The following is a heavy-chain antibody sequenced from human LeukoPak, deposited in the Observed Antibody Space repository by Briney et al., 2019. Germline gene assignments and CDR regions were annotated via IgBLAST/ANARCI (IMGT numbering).Heavy chain of an antibody. CDR3: AKDRRYDYGDYVDYYYGMDV. Sequence: PGGSLRLSCAASGFTFSSYGMHWVRQAPGKGLEWVAVISYDGSDKRYGDSVKGRFTISRDNSKNTLYLQMNSLRAEDTAVYYCAKDRRYDYGDYVDYYYGMDVWGQGTTVTVSS. J-gene: IGHJ6*02. D-gene: IGHD4-17*01. CDR2: ISYDGSDK. V-gene: IGHV3-30*18. CDR1: GFTFSSYG.